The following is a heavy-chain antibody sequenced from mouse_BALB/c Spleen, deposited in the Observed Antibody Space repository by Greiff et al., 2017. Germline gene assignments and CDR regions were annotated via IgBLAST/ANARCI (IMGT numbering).Heavy chain of an antibody. CDR1: GYTFTDYW. V-gene: IGHV1-69*01. Sequence: QVQLQQPGAELVMPGASVKMSCKASGYTFTDYWMHWVKQRPGQGLEWIGAIDTSDSYTSYNQKFKGKATLTVDESSSTAYMQLSSLTSEDSAVYYCARSRGYAMDYGGQGTSVTVSS. CDR2: IDTSDSYT. J-gene: IGHJ4*01. CDR3: ARSRGYAMDY.